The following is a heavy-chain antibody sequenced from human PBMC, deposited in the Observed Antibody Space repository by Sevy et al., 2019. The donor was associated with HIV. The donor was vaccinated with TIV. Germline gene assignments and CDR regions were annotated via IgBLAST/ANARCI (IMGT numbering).Heavy chain of an antibody. CDR1: GYSFTSYW. J-gene: IGHJ4*02. V-gene: IGHV5-51*01. CDR3: ARPAGFYDNSGYSFMDY. CDR2: IYPSDSHT. Sequence: GESLKISCKGSGYSFTSYWIAWVRQMPGKGLEWMGIIYPSDSHTKYSPSFQGRVTMSADKSINTADLQWTSLKASDTAMYYCARPAGFYDNSGYSFMDYWGQGTPVTVSS. D-gene: IGHD3-22*01.